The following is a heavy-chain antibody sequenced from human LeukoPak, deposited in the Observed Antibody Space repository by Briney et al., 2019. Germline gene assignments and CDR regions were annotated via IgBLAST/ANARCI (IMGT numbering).Heavy chain of an antibody. V-gene: IGHV5-10-1*01. CDR1: GYSFTSYW. J-gene: IGHJ3*02. Sequence: GESLKISCKGSGYSFTSYWISWVRQMPGKGVEWMGRIDPSDSYTNYSPSFQGHVTISADKSISTAYLQWSSLKASDAAMYYCARRDFHLSSWNDERNAFDIWGQGTMVTVSS. D-gene: IGHD1-1*01. CDR2: IDPSDSYT. CDR3: ARRDFHLSSWNDERNAFDI.